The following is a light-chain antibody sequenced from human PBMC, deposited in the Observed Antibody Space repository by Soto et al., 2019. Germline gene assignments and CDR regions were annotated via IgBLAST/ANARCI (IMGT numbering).Light chain of an antibody. V-gene: IGKV3-15*01. CDR2: GAS. Sequence: EIVMTQSPATLSVSPGERATLSCRASQSVSSKLAWYQQKPGQAPRLLIYGASTRATGIPARFSGSGSGTEFTLTISSLQSEDFATYYCQQYETFSGTFGPGTKVEI. CDR3: QQYETFSGT. J-gene: IGKJ1*01. CDR1: QSVSSK.